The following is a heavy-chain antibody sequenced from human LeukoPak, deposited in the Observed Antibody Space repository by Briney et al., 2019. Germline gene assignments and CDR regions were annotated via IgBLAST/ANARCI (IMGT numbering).Heavy chain of an antibody. V-gene: IGHV4-39*01. D-gene: IGHD3-22*01. CDR3: ARHLFGSGYYPDY. J-gene: IGHJ4*02. CDR1: GGSIGSGTYY. Sequence: SSETLSLTCTVSGGSIGSGTYYWGWIRQSPGKGLEWIGSIYYSGNTYYNPSLKTRVTISVDTSKKLFSLKLSSVTAADTAVYYCARHLFGSGYYPDYWGQGTLVTVSS. CDR2: IYYSGNT.